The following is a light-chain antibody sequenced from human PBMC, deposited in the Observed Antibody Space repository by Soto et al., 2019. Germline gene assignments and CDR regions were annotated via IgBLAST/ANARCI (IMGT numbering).Light chain of an antibody. Sequence: DIQMTQSPSTLSASVGDRVTITCRASQSISSWLAWYQHKPGKAPKLLIYKASSLESGVPSRFSGSGSGTEFTLNISSLQPDDFATYYCQQYNSYSQTFGQGTKVEIK. CDR3: QQYNSYSQT. CDR1: QSISSW. J-gene: IGKJ1*01. V-gene: IGKV1-5*03. CDR2: KAS.